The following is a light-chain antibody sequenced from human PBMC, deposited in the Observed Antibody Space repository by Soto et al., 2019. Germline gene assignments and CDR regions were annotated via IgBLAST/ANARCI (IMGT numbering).Light chain of an antibody. CDR1: QGLLYSDGNTY. CDR2: QVS. V-gene: IGKV2-30*01. Sequence: EVVMTQSPLSLPVTLGQPASISCRSSQGLLYSDGNTYLNWFQQRPGQSPRRLIYQVSNRDSGVPDRFSGSGSGTDFTLKISRVEAEDVGVYYCMQGTHWPWTFGQGTKVEIK. CDR3: MQGTHWPWT. J-gene: IGKJ1*01.